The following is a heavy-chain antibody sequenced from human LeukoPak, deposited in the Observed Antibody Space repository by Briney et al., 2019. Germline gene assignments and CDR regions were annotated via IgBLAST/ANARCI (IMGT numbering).Heavy chain of an antibody. CDR2: ISYDGSNK. Sequence: PGGSLRLSCAASGFTFSSYGMHWVRQAPGKGLEWVAVISYDGSNKYYADSVKGRFTISRDNSKNTLYLQVNSLRAEDTAVYYCAKDVGCTNGVCSYYFDYWGQGTLVTVSS. J-gene: IGHJ4*02. CDR1: GFTFSSYG. V-gene: IGHV3-30*18. D-gene: IGHD2-8*01. CDR3: AKDVGCTNGVCSYYFDY.